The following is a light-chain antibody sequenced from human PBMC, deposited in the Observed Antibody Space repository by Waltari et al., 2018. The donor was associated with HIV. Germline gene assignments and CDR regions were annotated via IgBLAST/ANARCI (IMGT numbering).Light chain of an antibody. Sequence: LTQPASVSGSPGQSIAISCTGTSGDIGTYKYVSWYQQHTGKVPKLILYDVNVRPSGVSDRFSGSKSGNTATLTISGLHSDDEADYYCCSYTVNSTGVFGAGTKITV. V-gene: IGLV2-14*03. J-gene: IGLJ1*01. CDR3: CSYTVNSTGV. CDR2: DVN. CDR1: SGDIGTYKY.